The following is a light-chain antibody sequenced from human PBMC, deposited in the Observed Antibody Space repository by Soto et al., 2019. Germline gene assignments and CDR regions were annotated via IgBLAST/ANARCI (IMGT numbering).Light chain of an antibody. V-gene: IGKV1-39*01. CDR3: QQSYDTPRT. CDR2: GAS. CDR1: ENIKTF. Sequence: DIQMTQSPSSLSASVGDRVTITCRASENIKTFLHWYQKKPGKAPNLLVYGASSLQSGVPSRFSGSGSGTNFSLTISRLQPEDFATYYCQQSYDTPRTFGQGTKVDIK. J-gene: IGKJ1*01.